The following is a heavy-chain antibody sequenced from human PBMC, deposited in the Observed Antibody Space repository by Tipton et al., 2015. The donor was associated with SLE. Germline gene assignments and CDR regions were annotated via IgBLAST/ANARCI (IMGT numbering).Heavy chain of an antibody. CDR3: AKCKSALMNANFDN. D-gene: IGHD2-21*01. CDR1: GFTFSNYY. Sequence: SLRLSCTASGFTFSNYYMSWIRQAPGKGLEWFSYISSSDNSIYYADSVKGRFTISRNNTKNSLYLEMNDLRVDDTAVYYCAKCKSALMNANFDNWGQGTLVTVSS. CDR2: ISSSDNSI. V-gene: IGHV3-11*04. J-gene: IGHJ4*02.